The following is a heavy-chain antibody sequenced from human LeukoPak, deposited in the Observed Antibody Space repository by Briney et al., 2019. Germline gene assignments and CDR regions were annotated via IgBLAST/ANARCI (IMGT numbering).Heavy chain of an antibody. CDR2: ISSSGSTI. Sequence: GGSLRLSCAASGFTFSDYYMSWIRQAPGKGLEWVSYISSSGSTIYYADSVKGRFTISRDNAKNSLYLQMNSLRAEDTAVYYCARDRLYCSSTSCYWSACDIWGQGTMVTVSS. V-gene: IGHV3-11*04. CDR3: ARDRLYCSSTSCYWSACDI. CDR1: GFTFSDYY. J-gene: IGHJ3*02. D-gene: IGHD2-2*01.